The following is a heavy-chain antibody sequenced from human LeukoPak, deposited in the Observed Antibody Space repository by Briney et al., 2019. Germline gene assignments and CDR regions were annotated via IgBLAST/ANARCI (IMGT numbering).Heavy chain of an antibody. CDR1: GGSISSYY. J-gene: IGHJ3*02. CDR2: IYYSGST. CDR3: ARRSAFLNAFDI. Sequence: SETLSLTCSVSGGSISSYYWSWVRQTPGKGLEWIGCIYYSGSTEYNPSLKSRVTISVDTSKNHFSLRLNSVTAADTAFYYCARRSAFLNAFDIWGQGTLVTVSS. V-gene: IGHV4-59*01.